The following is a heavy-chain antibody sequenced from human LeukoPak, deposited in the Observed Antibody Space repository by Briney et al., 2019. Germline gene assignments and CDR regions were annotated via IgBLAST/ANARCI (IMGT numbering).Heavy chain of an antibody. Sequence: SETLSLTCTVSGDSMSSFYWPCIRQPPGKGLEWIGYIYYSGSTNYNPSLKSRVTISVDTSKNQFSLNLSSVTAADTAVYYCARRNWYIELSGRGNLVTVSS. J-gene: IGHJ2*01. V-gene: IGHV4-59*01. CDR3: ARRNWYIEL. CDR1: GDSMSSFY. CDR2: IYYSGST.